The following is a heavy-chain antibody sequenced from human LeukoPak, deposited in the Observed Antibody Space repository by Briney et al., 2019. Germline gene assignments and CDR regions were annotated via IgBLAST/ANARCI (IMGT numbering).Heavy chain of an antibody. Sequence: PSETLSLTCTVSGGSISSYYWSWIRQSPGKGLEWIGYMYYSGTINYNPSLKSRVTISVDTSKNQFSLKLSSVTAADTAMYYCARAWATDYFDYWGQGTLVTVSS. V-gene: IGHV4-59*01. J-gene: IGHJ4*02. CDR3: ARAWATDYFDY. CDR2: MYYSGTI. CDR1: GGSISSYY.